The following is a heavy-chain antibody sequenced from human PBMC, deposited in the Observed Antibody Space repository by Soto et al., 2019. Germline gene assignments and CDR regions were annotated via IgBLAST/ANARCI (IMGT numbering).Heavy chain of an antibody. CDR2: TLYDGSIK. V-gene: IGHV3-30*04. CDR3: ARGKGYCSGETCYGDYFSGLDV. CDR1: GFTFVSYV. J-gene: IGHJ6*02. Sequence: SLRLSCAASGFTFVSYVMHWVRQAPGKGLEWVSLTLYDGSIKNYADSMKGRFTISRDNSKNTVYLQMDSLRPEDTAVYYCARGKGYCSGETCYGDYFSGLDVWGQGTTVTVSS. D-gene: IGHD2-15*01.